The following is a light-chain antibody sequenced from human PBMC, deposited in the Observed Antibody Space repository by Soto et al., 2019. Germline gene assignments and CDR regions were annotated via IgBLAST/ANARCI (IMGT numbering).Light chain of an antibody. V-gene: IGKV1-39*01. Sequence: DIQMTQSPASLSASVGDRVTITCRASQSISSYLNWYQQKPGKAPKLLIYAASSMHSGVPSRFSGSGSGTDFTLTISSLQPEYFATYYCQQSYSTPRTFGQGTKLEIK. CDR2: AAS. CDR3: QQSYSTPRT. J-gene: IGKJ2*01. CDR1: QSISSY.